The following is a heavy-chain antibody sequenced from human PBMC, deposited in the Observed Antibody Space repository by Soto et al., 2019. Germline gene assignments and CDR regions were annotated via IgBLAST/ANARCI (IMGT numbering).Heavy chain of an antibody. D-gene: IGHD1-7*01. Sequence: GGSLRLSCAPSGFPFSSYGMHWVRQAPGKGLEWVAVISYDGSNKYYADSVKGRFTISRDNSKNTLYLQMNSLRAEDTAVYYCAKDIQRPPTNYEPWGQGT. CDR2: ISYDGSNK. CDR3: AKDIQRPPTNYEP. V-gene: IGHV3-30*18. J-gene: IGHJ5*02. CDR1: GFPFSSYG.